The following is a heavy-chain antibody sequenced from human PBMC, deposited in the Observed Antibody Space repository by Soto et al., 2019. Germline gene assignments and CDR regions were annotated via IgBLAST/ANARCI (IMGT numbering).Heavy chain of an antibody. D-gene: IGHD3-3*01. CDR2: INGDSSYI. CDR3: VRDFGWYFRSGYMDV. V-gene: IGHV3-21*01. Sequence: GGSLRLSSAASGVDFTSYSMNWVRQAPGKGLEWVSSINGDSSYIYYAHSLRGRFTISRDNAKDSLYLQMNSLRAEDTAVYYCVRDFGWYFRSGYMDVWGDGATVTVSS. CDR1: GVDFTSYS. J-gene: IGHJ6*03.